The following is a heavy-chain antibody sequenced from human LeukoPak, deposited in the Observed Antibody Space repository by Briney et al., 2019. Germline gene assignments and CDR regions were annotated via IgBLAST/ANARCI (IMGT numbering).Heavy chain of an antibody. CDR3: ASWERWLQSVDY. CDR1: GFTFSTYA. Sequence: GSLRLSCAASGFTFSTYAMSWVRQAPGKGLEWIGEINHSGSTNYNPSLKSRVTISVDTSKNQFSLKLSSVTAADTAVYYCASWERWLQSVDYWGQGTLVTVSS. J-gene: IGHJ4*02. CDR2: INHSGST. D-gene: IGHD5-24*01. V-gene: IGHV4-34*01.